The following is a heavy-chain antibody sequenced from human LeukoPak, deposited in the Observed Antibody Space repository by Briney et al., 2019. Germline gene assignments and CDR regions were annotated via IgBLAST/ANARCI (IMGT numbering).Heavy chain of an antibody. Sequence: GGSLRLSCAASGFTFSSYWMSWVRQAPGKGLEWVSAISGSGGNTYYADSVKGRFTISRDNSKNSLYLQMNSLRAEDTAVYYCAELGITMIGGVWGKGTTVTISS. V-gene: IGHV3-23*01. D-gene: IGHD3-10*02. CDR2: ISGSGGNT. CDR1: GFTFSSYW. J-gene: IGHJ6*04. CDR3: AELGITMIGGV.